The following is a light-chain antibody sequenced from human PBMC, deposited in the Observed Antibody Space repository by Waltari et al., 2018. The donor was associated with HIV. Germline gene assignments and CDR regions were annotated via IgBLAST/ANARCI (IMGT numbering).Light chain of an antibody. Sequence: SVLTPPPSVSAAPGQKVAISCSVSSSNIGTDYVPRYQHVPVSAPKLLIYDNDKRPSGTPDRFSGSKSGTSATLDITGLQTGDGADYYCGTWDRSLGGGVFGGGTKLTVL. CDR2: DND. J-gene: IGLJ3*02. CDR3: GTWDRSLGGGV. V-gene: IGLV1-51*01. CDR1: SSNIGTDY.